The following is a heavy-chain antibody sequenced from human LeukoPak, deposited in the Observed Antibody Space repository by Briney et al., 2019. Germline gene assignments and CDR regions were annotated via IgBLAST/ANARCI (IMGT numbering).Heavy chain of an antibody. V-gene: IGHV3-9*01. D-gene: IGHD4/OR15-4a*01. Sequence: GGSLRLSCAASGFTFDDYAMHWVRHAPGKGLEWVSGISWNSGSIGYADSVKGRFTISRDNAKNTLYLQMNSLRAEDTAVYYCARRAGAYSHPYDYWGQGTLVTVSS. J-gene: IGHJ4*02. CDR2: ISWNSGSI. CDR1: GFTFDDYA. CDR3: ARRAGAYSHPYDY.